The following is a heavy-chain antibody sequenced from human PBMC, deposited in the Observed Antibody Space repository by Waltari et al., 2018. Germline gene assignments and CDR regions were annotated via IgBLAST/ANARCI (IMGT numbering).Heavy chain of an antibody. CDR3: ARGHDFWSGYQNALDY. V-gene: IGHV7-4-1*02. J-gene: IGHJ4*02. CDR1: GYHFTSNA. Sequence: QVQLVQSGSEWKKPGAPVKVSCTASGYHFTSNALHWVRKAPGQGLEWMGWIYPNTGTPMYAQGFTERFVFSLDTSVTTAYLQITSLKAEDTAIYYCARGHDFWSGYQNALDYWGQGTLVTVSS. D-gene: IGHD3-3*01. CDR2: IYPNTGTP.